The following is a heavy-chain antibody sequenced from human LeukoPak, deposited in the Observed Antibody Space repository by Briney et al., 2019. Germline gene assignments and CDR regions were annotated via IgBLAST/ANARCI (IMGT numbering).Heavy chain of an antibody. V-gene: IGHV3-23*01. CDR3: ARDSIAAAGTLFEGEGMRTKIYYYYGMDV. J-gene: IGHJ6*02. CDR1: GFTFSNYA. D-gene: IGHD6-13*01. Sequence: PGGSLRLSCAASGFTFSNYAMNWVRQAPGKGLEWVSSLSGSGGTIYYADSVKGRFTISRDNSKNTVYLQMNSLRAEDTAVYYCARDSIAAAGTLFEGEGMRTKIYYYYGMDVWGQGTTVTVSS. CDR2: LSGSGGTI.